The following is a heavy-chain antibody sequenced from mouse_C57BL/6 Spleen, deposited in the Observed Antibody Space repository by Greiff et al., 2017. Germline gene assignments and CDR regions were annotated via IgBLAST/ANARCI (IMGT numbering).Heavy chain of an antibody. CDR2: ISTGGGST. CDR1: GFTFSDYY. J-gene: IGHJ2*01. V-gene: IGHV5-12*01. CDR3: ARQGVGRGGYFDY. Sequence: EVMLVESGGGLVQPGGSLKLSCAASGFTFSDYYMYWVRQTPEKRLEWVAYISTGGGSTYYPDTVKGRFTISRDNAKHTLYLQMSSLKSEDTAMYYCARQGVGRGGYFDYWGQGTTLTVSS. D-gene: IGHD4-1*01.